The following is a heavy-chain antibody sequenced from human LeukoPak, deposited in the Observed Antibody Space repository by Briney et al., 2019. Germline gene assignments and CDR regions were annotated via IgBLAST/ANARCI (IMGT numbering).Heavy chain of an antibody. D-gene: IGHD3-16*01. V-gene: IGHV1-18*01. CDR2: ISAYNGNT. J-gene: IGHJ4*02. CDR3: ARDNDSRDPPHFDY. Sequence: ASVKVSCKDSGYTFTSYGISWVRQAPGQGLEWMGWISAYNGNTNYAQKLQGRVTMTTDTSTSTAYMELRSLRSDDTAVYYCARDNDSRDPPHFDYWGQGTLVTVSS. CDR1: GYTFTSYG.